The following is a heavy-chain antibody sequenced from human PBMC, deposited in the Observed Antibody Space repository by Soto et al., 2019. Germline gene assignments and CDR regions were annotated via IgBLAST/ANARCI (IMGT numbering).Heavy chain of an antibody. CDR1: GASFSGYY. V-gene: IGHV4-34*01. CDR3: ARGQWDLRFDP. CDR2: INHNASP. D-gene: IGHD1-26*01. Sequence: QVQLQQWGAGLLKPSETLSLTCAVYGASFSGYYWSWIRQPPGKGLEWIGEINHNASPNYNPSLKTRVTISVDTSKNQFSLKLSSVTAADTAVYYCARGQWDLRFDPWGQGTLVTVSS. J-gene: IGHJ5*02.